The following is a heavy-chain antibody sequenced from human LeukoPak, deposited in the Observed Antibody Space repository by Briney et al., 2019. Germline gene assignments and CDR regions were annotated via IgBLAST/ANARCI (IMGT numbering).Heavy chain of an antibody. J-gene: IGHJ4*02. V-gene: IGHV3-7*01. D-gene: IGHD6-13*01. CDR2: IKQDGSDK. CDR3: ARGSWYGFY. Sequence: GSLRLSCAAYGFTFSSYSMNWVRQAPGQGLEWVGNIKQDGSDKYYVDSVKGRFSISRDNAKNSLYLQMNSLRVENTAVYYCARGSWYGFYWGQGALVTVSS. CDR1: GFTFSSYS.